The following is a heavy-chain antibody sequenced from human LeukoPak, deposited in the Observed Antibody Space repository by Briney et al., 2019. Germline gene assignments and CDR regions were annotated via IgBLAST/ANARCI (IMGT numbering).Heavy chain of an antibody. D-gene: IGHD2/OR15-2a*01. V-gene: IGHV1-2*02. Sequence: VASVKVSCKASGYTFTGYYMHWVRQAPGQGLEWMGWINPDSGGTNNAQEFQGRVTMTRDTSISTAYMELSRLRSDDTAVYYCARTFYDTLDSDAFDFWGQGTMVIVSS. CDR1: GYTFTGYY. CDR3: ARTFYDTLDSDAFDF. J-gene: IGHJ3*01. CDR2: INPDSGGT.